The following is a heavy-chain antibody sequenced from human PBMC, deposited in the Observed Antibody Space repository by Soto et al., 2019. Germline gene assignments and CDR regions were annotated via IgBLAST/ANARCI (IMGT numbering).Heavy chain of an antibody. Sequence: QVQLQQWGAGLLKPSETLSLTCAVYGGSFSGYYWSWIRQPPGKGLEWIGEINHSGSTNYNPSLKSRVTISVDTSKTQFSLKLSSVTAADTAVYYCARGASGSKPASGRAFDLWGRGTLVTVSS. CDR2: INHSGST. J-gene: IGHJ2*01. CDR1: GGSFSGYY. CDR3: ARGASGSKPASGRAFDL. V-gene: IGHV4-34*01. D-gene: IGHD1-26*01.